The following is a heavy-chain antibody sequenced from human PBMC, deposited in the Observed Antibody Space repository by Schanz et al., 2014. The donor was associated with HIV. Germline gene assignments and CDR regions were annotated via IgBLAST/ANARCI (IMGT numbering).Heavy chain of an antibody. CDR1: GFTFSSYA. CDR3: AKVATWDYYGMDV. CDR2: ISYDGGNK. Sequence: QVQLVESGGGLVQPGGSLRLSCAASGFTFSSYAMHWVRQAPGKGLEWVAVISYDGGNKYYADSVKGRFTISRDNSKNTLYVQMNRLRAEDTAVYYCAKVATWDYYGMDVWGQGTTVTVSS. J-gene: IGHJ6*02. V-gene: IGHV3-30-3*01.